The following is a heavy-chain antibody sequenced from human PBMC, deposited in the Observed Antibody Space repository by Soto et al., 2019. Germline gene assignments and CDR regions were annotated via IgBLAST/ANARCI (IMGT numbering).Heavy chain of an antibody. Sequence: QVQLQESGPGLVKPSEPLSLTCTVSNGAISDYYWSWIRQSPGKGLEWIGYCSYGGSTTLNPSLEGRVTISGDMSRNQFTLNLSFVTAADTAVYYCAGGGNSAHWLWGQGTMVTVSS. CDR1: NGAISDYY. CDR3: AGGGNSAHWL. D-gene: IGHD3-16*01. V-gene: IGHV4-59*08. CDR2: CSYGGST. J-gene: IGHJ3*01.